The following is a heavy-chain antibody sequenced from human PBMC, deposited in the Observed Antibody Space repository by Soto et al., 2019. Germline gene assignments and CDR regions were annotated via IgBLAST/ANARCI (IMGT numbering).Heavy chain of an antibody. CDR1: GYTFTGYY. V-gene: IGHV1-18*04. Sequence: GASVKVYCKASGYTFTGYYMHWVRQAPGQGLEWMGWISAYNGNTNYAQKLQGRVTMTTDTSTSTAYMELRSLRSDDTAVYYCARAGDSIAVAGNFDYWGQGTLVTVSS. CDR2: ISAYNGNT. CDR3: ARAGDSIAVAGNFDY. J-gene: IGHJ4*02. D-gene: IGHD6-19*01.